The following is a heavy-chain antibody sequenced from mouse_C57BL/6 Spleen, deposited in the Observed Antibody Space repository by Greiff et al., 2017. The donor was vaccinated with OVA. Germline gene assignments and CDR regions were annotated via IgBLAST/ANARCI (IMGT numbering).Heavy chain of an antibody. Sequence: QVQLQQPGAELVKPGASVKMSCKASGYTFTSYWITWVKQRPGQGLEWIGDIYPGSGSTNYNEKFKSKATLTVDTSSSTAYMQLSSLTSEDSAVYYCARELITTVVASGQYYAMDYWGQGTSVTVSS. J-gene: IGHJ4*01. CDR3: ARELITTVVASGQYYAMDY. CDR2: IYPGSGST. V-gene: IGHV1-55*01. CDR1: GYTFTSYW. D-gene: IGHD1-1*01.